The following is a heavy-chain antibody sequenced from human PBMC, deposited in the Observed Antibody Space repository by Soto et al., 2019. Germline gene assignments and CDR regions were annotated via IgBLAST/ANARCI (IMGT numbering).Heavy chain of an antibody. CDR1: GGSISSGDYY. V-gene: IGHV4-30-4*01. J-gene: IGHJ2*01. CDR3: ARGFMGYSNYIWYFDL. CDR2: IYYSGST. D-gene: IGHD4-4*01. Sequence: KSSETLSLTCTVSGGSISSGDYYWSWIRQPPGKGLEWIGYIYYSGSTYYSPSLESRVTISVDTSKNQFSLKLSSVTAADTAVYYCARGFMGYSNYIWYFDLWGRGTLVTVSS.